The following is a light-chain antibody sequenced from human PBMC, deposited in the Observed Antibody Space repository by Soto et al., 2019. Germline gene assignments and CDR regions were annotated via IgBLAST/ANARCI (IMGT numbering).Light chain of an antibody. CDR1: QSVSSN. CDR3: QQYTNWPPWT. Sequence: IVMTQSPATLSVSPGERATLSCRASQSVSSNLAWYQRRPGQAPRLLIYGASTMATGIPARFSGSGSGTEFTLTISSLQPEDYAVYYCQQYTNWPPWTFGQGTKVEIK. V-gene: IGKV3-15*01. J-gene: IGKJ1*01. CDR2: GAS.